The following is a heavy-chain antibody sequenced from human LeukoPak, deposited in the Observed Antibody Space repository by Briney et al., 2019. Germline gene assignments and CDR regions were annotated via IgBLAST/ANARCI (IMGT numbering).Heavy chain of an antibody. Sequence: GGSLRLSCAASGFTFSSYAMSWVRQAPGKGLEWVSLISNSGANTYYADSVKGRFTISRDNSKNTLSLQMNSLRAEDTAVYHCAKDVRVGGGGMDVWGQGTPVTVSS. V-gene: IGHV3-23*01. CDR2: ISNSGANT. CDR1: GFTFSSYA. D-gene: IGHD1-26*01. CDR3: AKDVRVGGGGMDV. J-gene: IGHJ6*02.